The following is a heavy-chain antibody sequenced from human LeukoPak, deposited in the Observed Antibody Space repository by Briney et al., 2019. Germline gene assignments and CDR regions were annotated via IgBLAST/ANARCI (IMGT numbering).Heavy chain of an antibody. CDR2: INSGGSGT. V-gene: IGHV3-74*01. D-gene: IGHD7-27*01. J-gene: IGHJ4*02. Sequence: PGGSLRLSCAASGFAFSSNWMHWVRQTPGKGLVWVSRINSGGSGTSYAASVEGRFTISRDNVENTLYLQMDSLRAEDTAVYYCATSLGPLTEYWGQGTLVTVSS. CDR3: ATSLGPLTEY. CDR1: GFAFSSNW.